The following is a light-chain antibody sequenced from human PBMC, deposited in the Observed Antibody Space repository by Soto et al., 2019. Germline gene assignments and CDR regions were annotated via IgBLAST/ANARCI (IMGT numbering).Light chain of an antibody. Sequence: QSALTQPASVSGSPGQSITISCTGTSSDVATYNLVSWYQQRPGTAPQLIIYEVTKRPSGVSTRFSGSQSGNTASLTISGLQADDEADYYCCSRVFSGGIKLTVL. CDR1: SSDVATYNL. CDR2: EVT. CDR3: CSRV. J-gene: IGLJ3*02. V-gene: IGLV2-23*02.